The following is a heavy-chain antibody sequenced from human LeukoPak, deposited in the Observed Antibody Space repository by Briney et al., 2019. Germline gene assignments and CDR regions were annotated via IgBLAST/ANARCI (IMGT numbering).Heavy chain of an antibody. D-gene: IGHD3/OR15-3a*01. CDR1: GFTFSSYW. CDR2: IYSGGST. Sequence: QSGGSLRLSCAASGFTFSSYWMSWVRQAPGKGLEWVSVIYSGGSTYYADSVKGRFTISRDNSKNTLYLQMNSLRAEDTAVYYCAGTDFWTDFDYWGQGTLVTVSS. CDR3: AGTDFWTDFDY. V-gene: IGHV3-53*01. J-gene: IGHJ4*02.